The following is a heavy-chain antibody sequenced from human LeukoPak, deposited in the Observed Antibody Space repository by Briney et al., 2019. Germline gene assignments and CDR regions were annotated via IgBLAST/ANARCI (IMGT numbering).Heavy chain of an antibody. J-gene: IGHJ4*02. Sequence: GGPLRPPCAASGFTFRRSAMHWLPQSPGKALVGVAVISYDGRNQYYADSVKGRFPISRDNSKNTLYLQMNSLRAEDTAVYYCARSTIGYCSSTSCYVPDYWGQGTLVTVSS. CDR3: ARSTIGYCSSTSCYVPDY. CDR1: GFTFRRSA. CDR2: ISYDGRNQ. V-gene: IGHV3-30*04. D-gene: IGHD2-2*01.